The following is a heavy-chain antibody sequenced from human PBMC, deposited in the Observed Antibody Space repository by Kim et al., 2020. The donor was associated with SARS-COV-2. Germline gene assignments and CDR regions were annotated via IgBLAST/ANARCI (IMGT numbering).Heavy chain of an antibody. CDR2: ISSSGHT. V-gene: IGHV3-11*06. J-gene: IGHJ4*02. Sequence: GGSLRLSCAASGFTFSDNYMTWIRQAPGQGLEWLSDISSSGHTSYTDSVKGRFTISRDNAKKSLYLQMNNLKVGDTAVYYCARDKDGYHSFDYRGQGTLVTVSS. CDR1: GFTFSDNY. CDR3: ARDKDGYHSFDY. D-gene: IGHD5-12*01.